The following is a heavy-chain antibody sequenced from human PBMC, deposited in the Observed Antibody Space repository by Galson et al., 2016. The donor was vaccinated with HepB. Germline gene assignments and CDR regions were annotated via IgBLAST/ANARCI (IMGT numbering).Heavy chain of an antibody. CDR1: GFTFKYYV. CDR3: ANFVDSTGYFDY. V-gene: IGHV3-23*01. J-gene: IGHJ4*02. CDR2: ISGSGGST. Sequence: SLRLSCAASGFTFKYYVMSWVRQAPGKGLEWVSAISGSGGSTHYGDSVKGRFTISRDNSKNTLFLQMNSLRAEDTAVYYCANFVDSTGYFDYWGQGTLVTVSS. D-gene: IGHD2-2*01.